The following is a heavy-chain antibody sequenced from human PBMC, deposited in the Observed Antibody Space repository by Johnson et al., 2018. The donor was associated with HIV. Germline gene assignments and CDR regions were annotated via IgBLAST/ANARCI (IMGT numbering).Heavy chain of an antibody. CDR3: ARDRRNRQWQRLDAFDI. V-gene: IGHV3-20*04. J-gene: IGHJ3*02. D-gene: IGHD6-19*01. Sequence: VQLVESGGGVIRPGGSLRLSCAASRFTFNDYGMSWVRQAPGKGLEWVSGINWNGGSTGYADSVRGRFTISRDNSKNTLYLQMNSLRAEDTAFYYCARDRRNRQWQRLDAFDIWGQGTMVIVSS. CDR2: INWNGGST. CDR1: RFTFNDYG.